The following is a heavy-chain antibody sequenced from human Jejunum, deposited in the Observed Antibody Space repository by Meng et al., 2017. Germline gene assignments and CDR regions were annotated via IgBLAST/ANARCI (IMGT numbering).Heavy chain of an antibody. CDR3: ARDLRDGYNFWGLDS. V-gene: IGHV4-59*02. CDR2: VSYAGRT. J-gene: IGHJ4*02. CDR1: GDVSRYY. D-gene: IGHD5-24*01. Sequence: SETLSLTCTVSGDVSRYYWTWIRQSPGKGLEWIGYVSYAGRTNYNPSLKSRVTIVLDTAKNQFSLKLSSLTAADTAVYYCARDLRDGYNFWGLDSGGQGTLVTVSS.